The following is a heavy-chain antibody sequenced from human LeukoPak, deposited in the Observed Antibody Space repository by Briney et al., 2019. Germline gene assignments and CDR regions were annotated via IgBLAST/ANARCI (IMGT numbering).Heavy chain of an antibody. V-gene: IGHV1-69*04. CDR3: ARSDYYGSGSFDY. D-gene: IGHD3-10*01. CDR1: GGTFSSYA. J-gene: IGHJ4*02. Sequence: SVKVSCKASGGTFSSYAISWVRQAPGQGLEWMGRIIPILGIANYAQKFQGRVTITADKSTSTAYMELSSLRSEDTAVYYCARSDYYGSGSFDYWGQGTLVTVSS. CDR2: IIPILGIA.